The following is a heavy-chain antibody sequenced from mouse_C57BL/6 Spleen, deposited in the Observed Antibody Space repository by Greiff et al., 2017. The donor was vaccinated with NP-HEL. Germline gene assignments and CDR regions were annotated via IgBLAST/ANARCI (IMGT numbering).Heavy chain of an antibody. J-gene: IGHJ1*03. V-gene: IGHV5-9-1*02. D-gene: IGHD1-1*01. Sequence: EVMLVESGEGLVKPGGSLKLSCAASGFTFSSYAMSWVRQTPEKRLEWVAYISSGGDYIYYADTVKGRFTISRDNARNTLYLQMSSLKSEDTAMYYCTRDFLINYYGSRHWYFDVWGTGTTVTVSS. CDR3: TRDFLINYYGSRHWYFDV. CDR2: ISSGGDYI. CDR1: GFTFSSYA.